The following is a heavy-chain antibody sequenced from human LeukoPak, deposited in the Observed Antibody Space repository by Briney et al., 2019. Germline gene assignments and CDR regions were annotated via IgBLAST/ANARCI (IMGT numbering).Heavy chain of an antibody. CDR3: ARGRLGSSSIETAGEVTETNFDY. CDR1: GGSFSGYY. CDR2: INHSGST. D-gene: IGHD6-13*01. V-gene: IGHV4-34*01. Sequence: PSETLSLTCAVYGGSFSGYYWSWIRQPPGKGLEWIGEINHSGSTNYNPSLKSRVTISVDTSKNQFSLKLSSVTAADTAVYYCARGRLGSSSIETAGEVTETNFDYWGQGTLVTVSS. J-gene: IGHJ4*02.